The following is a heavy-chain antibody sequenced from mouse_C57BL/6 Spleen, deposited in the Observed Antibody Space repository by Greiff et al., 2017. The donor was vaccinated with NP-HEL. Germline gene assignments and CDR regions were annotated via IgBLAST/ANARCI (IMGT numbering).Heavy chain of an antibody. Sequence: DVKLQESGPGLVKPSQSLSLTCSVTGYSITSGYYWNWIRQFPGNKLEWMGYISYDGSNNYNPSLKNRISITRDTSKNQFFLKLNSVTTEDTATYYCARGYYGSRDYWGQGTTLTVSS. J-gene: IGHJ2*01. CDR3: ARGYYGSRDY. V-gene: IGHV3-6*01. D-gene: IGHD1-1*01. CDR2: ISYDGSN. CDR1: GYSITSGYY.